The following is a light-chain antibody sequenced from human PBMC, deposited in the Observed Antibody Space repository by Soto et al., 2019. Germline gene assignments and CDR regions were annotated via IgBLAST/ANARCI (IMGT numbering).Light chain of an antibody. J-gene: IGKJ5*01. CDR1: QSIDSY. V-gene: IGKV3-11*01. CDR3: QQRRGWPVT. CDR2: DMF. Sequence: EIVLTQSPATLSLSPGQRATLSCRARQSIDSYLGWYQQKPGQAPRLLIYDMFNRATGIPARFSGSGSGTDFTLTISSLEPEDCAVYYCQQRRGWPVTFGQGTRLEIK.